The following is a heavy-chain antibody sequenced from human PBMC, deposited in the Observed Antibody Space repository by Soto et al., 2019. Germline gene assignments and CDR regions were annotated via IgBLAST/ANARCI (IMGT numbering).Heavy chain of an antibody. CDR1: GFTFSTYN. J-gene: IGHJ4*02. CDR3: ARGWLRGPWMH. Sequence: EVQLVESGGGLVKPGGSLKLSCAASGFTFSTYNMNWVRQAPGEGLEWVSSISSSSTYIYYADSVKGRLTISRDNAKNSLYLQINRLRAEDTAVYYCARGWLRGPWMHWGQGTLVTVSS. V-gene: IGHV3-21*01. D-gene: IGHD5-12*01. CDR2: ISSSSTYI.